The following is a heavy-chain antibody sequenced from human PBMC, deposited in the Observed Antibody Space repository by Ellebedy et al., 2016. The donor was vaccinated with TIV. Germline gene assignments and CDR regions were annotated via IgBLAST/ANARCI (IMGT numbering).Heavy chain of an antibody. Sequence: GGSLRLSXAASGFTFNNYAMSWVRQAPGKGLEWVSGIGDSGGTYYADSVKGRFTISRDNSKNTVTLQLNSLRVDDTAVYYCAKEALRLGIPTRFEYWGQGTLVTVSS. CDR1: GFTFNNYA. CDR3: AKEALRLGIPTRFEY. D-gene: IGHD3-16*01. V-gene: IGHV3-23*01. J-gene: IGHJ4*02. CDR2: IGDSGGT.